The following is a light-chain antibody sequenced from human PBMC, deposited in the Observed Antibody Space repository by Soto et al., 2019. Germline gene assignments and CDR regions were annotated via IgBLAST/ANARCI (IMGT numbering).Light chain of an antibody. CDR3: QQYNNWPT. CDR1: QSVSNN. CDR2: GAT. V-gene: IGKV3-15*01. Sequence: EIVLTQSPGTLSLSPGERATLSCRASQSVSNNYLAWYQQQPGQAPRLLIYGATTRATGIPARFNGSGSGTEFTLSISSLQSEDIAVYYCQQYNNWPTFGQGTKVDIK. J-gene: IGKJ1*01.